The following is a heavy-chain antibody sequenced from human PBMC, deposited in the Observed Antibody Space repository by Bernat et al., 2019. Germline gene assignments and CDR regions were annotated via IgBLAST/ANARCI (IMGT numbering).Heavy chain of an antibody. Sequence: VQLVESGGDFVQPGGSLRLSCEASGFTFSSYGMHWVRQAPGKGLEWVAIIWYDGSKEYYADSVKGRFTISRDNSKNTLYLQMNSLRAEDTAVYHCARVRCSRSGCPDNYFDYWGQGTLVTVSS. D-gene: IGHD2-2*01. CDR2: IWYDGSKE. CDR3: ARVRCSRSGCPDNYFDY. J-gene: IGHJ4*02. CDR1: GFTFSSYG. V-gene: IGHV3-33*08.